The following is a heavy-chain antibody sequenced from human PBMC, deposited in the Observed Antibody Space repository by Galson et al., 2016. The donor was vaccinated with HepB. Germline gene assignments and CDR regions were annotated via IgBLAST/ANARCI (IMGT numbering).Heavy chain of an antibody. CDR1: GYTFTKYG. D-gene: IGHD3-3*01. CDR3: VRVQGAVYGVVIGDFDS. CDR2: ISADNGNT. J-gene: IGHJ4*02. V-gene: IGHV1-18*01. Sequence: SVKVSCKASGYTFTKYGISWVRQAPGQGLEWMGWISADNGNTNYAQKFLGGVTMTTDTSTSTAYMDLRSLRSDDTAVYYCVRVQGAVYGVVIGDFDSWGQGTLVTVSA.